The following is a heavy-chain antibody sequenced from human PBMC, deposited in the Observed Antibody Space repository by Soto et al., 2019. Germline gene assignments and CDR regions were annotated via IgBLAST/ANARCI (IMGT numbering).Heavy chain of an antibody. CDR1: GGTLSSYT. CDR3: ARDSTLEDGDYLGSYCDYRLDV. CDR2: IIPLLGVA. V-gene: IGHV1-69*08. D-gene: IGHD4-17*01. J-gene: IGHJ6*04. Sequence: QVQLVQSGAEVKKSGSSVRVSCKASGGTLSSYTINWVRQAPGQGLEYMGGIIPLLGVAKYAQKFQGRVTLAADKSTSTACWVLGSLRSEDTAVYYCARDSTLEDGDYLGSYCDYRLDVWGKGTTVTVSS.